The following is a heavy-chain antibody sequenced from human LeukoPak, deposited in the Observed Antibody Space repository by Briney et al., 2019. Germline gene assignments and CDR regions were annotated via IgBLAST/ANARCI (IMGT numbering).Heavy chain of an antibody. D-gene: IGHD5-18*01. CDR1: GGSISSYY. V-gene: IGHV4-59*01. J-gene: IGHJ4*02. CDR2: IYYSGST. Sequence: SETLSLTCTVSGGSISSYYGSWIRQPPGKGLEWIGYIYYSGSTNYNPSLKSRVTISVDTSENQFSLKLSSVTAADTAVYYCARAPDTAMVVDYWGQGTLVTVSS. CDR3: ARAPDTAMVVDY.